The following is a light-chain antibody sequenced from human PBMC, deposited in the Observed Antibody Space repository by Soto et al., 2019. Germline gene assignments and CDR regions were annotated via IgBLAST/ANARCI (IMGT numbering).Light chain of an antibody. CDR2: GAS. CDR1: QSVSSAN. V-gene: IGKV3-20*01. J-gene: IGKJ1*01. CDR3: HQYGNSPQT. Sequence: EIVLTQSPGTLYLSRVERSTLSFSASQSVSSANFAWYQQKPGQAPRLLIYGASSRATGIPDRFSGSGSGTVFTLTINILEPDDFAVYYCHQYGNSPQTFGQGTKVDIK.